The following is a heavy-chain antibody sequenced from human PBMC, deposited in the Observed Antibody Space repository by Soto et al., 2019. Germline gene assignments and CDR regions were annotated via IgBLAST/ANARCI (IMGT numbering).Heavy chain of an antibody. D-gene: IGHD6-6*01. J-gene: IGHJ4*02. CDR2: IIPILGIA. Sequence: QVQLVQSGAEVKKPGSSVKVSCKASGGTFSSYTISWVRQAPGQGLEWMGRIIPILGIANYAQKFQGRVTITADKSTSTAYMELSSLRSEVTAVYYCAREGQLVPRFDYWGQGTLVTVSS. V-gene: IGHV1-69*08. CDR3: AREGQLVPRFDY. CDR1: GGTFSSYT.